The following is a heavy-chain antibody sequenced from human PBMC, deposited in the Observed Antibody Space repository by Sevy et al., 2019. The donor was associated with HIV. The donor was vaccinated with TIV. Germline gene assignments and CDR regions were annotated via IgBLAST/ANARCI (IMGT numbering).Heavy chain of an antibody. Sequence: SETLSLTCTVSGDSISSGSYYWSWIRQPAGKGLEWIGHIHTGGRTKYNPSLESRVTMSVDTSRNQFSLKLNSVTAADTAVYYCGRDTYGYYFDFWGQGSLVTVSS. J-gene: IGHJ4*02. V-gene: IGHV4-61*09. CDR2: IHTGGRT. CDR1: GDSISSGSYY. D-gene: IGHD2-2*03. CDR3: GRDTYGYYFDF.